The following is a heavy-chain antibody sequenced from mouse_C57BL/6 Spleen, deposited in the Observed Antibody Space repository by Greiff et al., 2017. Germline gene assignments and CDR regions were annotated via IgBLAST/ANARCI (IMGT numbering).Heavy chain of an antibody. D-gene: IGHD1-1*01. CDR2: IDPSDSYT. J-gene: IGHJ3*01. CDR3: ARASITTVVARRGLAY. CDR1: GYTFTSYW. Sequence: QVQLQQPGAELVMPGASVKLSCKASGYTFTSYWMHWVKQRPGQGLEWIGEIDPSDSYTNYNQKFKGKSTLTVDKSSSTAYMQLSSLTSEDSAVYYCARASITTVVARRGLAYWGQGTLVTVSA. V-gene: IGHV1-69*01.